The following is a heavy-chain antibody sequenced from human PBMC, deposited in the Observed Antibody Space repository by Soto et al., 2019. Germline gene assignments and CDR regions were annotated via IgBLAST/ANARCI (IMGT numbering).Heavy chain of an antibody. Sequence: QVQLQESGPGLVKPSETLSLTCTVSGGSLSSYYWTWIRQSPGKGLEWIGYVYFSGNTNYTPSLKSRVTISIDTSKNQFSLRLASVTAADTAFYYCGSVRPSGYVLSWGQGTLVTVSS. CDR1: GGSLSSYY. CDR2: VYFSGNT. CDR3: GSVRPSGYVLS. J-gene: IGHJ5*02. D-gene: IGHD6-25*01. V-gene: IGHV4-59*01.